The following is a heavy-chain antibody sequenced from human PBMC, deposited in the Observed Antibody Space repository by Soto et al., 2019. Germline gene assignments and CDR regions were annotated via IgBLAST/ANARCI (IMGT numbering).Heavy chain of an antibody. CDR2: IYYSGST. J-gene: IGHJ4*02. CDR3: ANLGDYVDY. D-gene: IGHD4-17*01. CDR1: GGSISNYA. V-gene: IGHV4-59*01. Sequence: QVQLQESGPGLVKPSETLSLTCTVSGGSISNYAWSWIRQPPGKGLEWIGYIYYSGSTNCNPSLKSRVTMSVDTSRNQFSLKLSSVTAADTAVYYCANLGDYVDYWGQGTLVTVSS.